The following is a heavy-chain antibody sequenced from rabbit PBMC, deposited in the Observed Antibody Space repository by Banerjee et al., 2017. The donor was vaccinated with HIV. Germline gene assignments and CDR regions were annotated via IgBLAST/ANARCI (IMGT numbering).Heavy chain of an antibody. J-gene: IGHJ4*01. CDR1: GFSFSSSYY. CDR2: IYAGSSGST. D-gene: IGHD4-2*01. Sequence: QSLEESGGDLVKPGASLTLTCTASGFSFSSSYYMCWVRQAPGKGLEWIACIYAGSSGSTYYASWAKGRFTISKTSSTTVTLQMTSLTAADTATYFCARDADSGWYVFELWGQGTLVTVS. V-gene: IGHV1S40*01. CDR3: ARDADSGWYVFEL.